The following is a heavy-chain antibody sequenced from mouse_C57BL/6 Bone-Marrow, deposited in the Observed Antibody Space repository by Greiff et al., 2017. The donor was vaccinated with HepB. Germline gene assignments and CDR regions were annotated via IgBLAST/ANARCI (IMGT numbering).Heavy chain of an antibody. V-gene: IGHV1-52*01. CDR3: TRVDLVWRYFGV. J-gene: IGHJ1*03. CDR1: GYTFTSYW. Sequence: QVQLQQPGAELVRPGSSVKLSCKASGYTFTSYWMHWVKQRPIQGLEWIGNIDPSDSETHYNQKFKDKATLTVDKSSSTAYLQLSSLTSEDSAVYYCTRVDLVWRYFGVWGTGTTVTVSS. CDR2: IDPSDSET.